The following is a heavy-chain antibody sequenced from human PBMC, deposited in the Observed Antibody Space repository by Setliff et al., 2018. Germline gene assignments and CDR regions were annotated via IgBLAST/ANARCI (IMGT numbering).Heavy chain of an antibody. CDR2: VNPDGSGK. CDR1: GFAISSCW. Sequence: PGGSLRLSCVASGFAISSCWLSWVRQAPGKGLEWVANVNPDGSGKYYVDSVKGRFTISRDNAKNSLYLQMSRLRAEDTALYYCARDPHFDSWGQGTLVTVSS. J-gene: IGHJ4*02. CDR3: ARDPHFDS. V-gene: IGHV3-7*01.